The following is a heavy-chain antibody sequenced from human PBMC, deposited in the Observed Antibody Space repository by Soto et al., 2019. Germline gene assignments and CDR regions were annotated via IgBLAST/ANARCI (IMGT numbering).Heavy chain of an antibody. CDR2: IYYSGST. D-gene: IGHD5-12*01. CDR1: GDSISSYY. CDR3: ARGVATIGP. Sequence: SETLSLTCSVSGDSISSYYWSWIRQPPGKGLEWIGYIYYSGSTNYNPSFKSRVTISMDTPKNQFSLKLTSVTAADTAVYYCARGVATIGPWGQGTLVTVSS. J-gene: IGHJ5*02. V-gene: IGHV4-59*01.